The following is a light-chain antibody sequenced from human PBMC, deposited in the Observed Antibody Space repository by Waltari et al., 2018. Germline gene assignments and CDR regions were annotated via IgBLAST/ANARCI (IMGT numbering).Light chain of an antibody. J-gene: IGLJ2*01. Sequence: SYDLTQPPSVSVSPGRTATITCSGHNLGEKYVSWYQRKPGQSPVLVLSQDSKRPSGSPERFSGSNSGNTATLTISGTQAMDEADYYCQAWDTSAVVFGGGTKVTVL. CDR1: NLGEKY. CDR2: QDS. V-gene: IGLV3-1*01. CDR3: QAWDTSAVV.